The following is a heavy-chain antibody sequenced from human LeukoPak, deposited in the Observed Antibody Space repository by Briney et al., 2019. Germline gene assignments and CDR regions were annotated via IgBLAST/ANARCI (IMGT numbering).Heavy chain of an antibody. D-gene: IGHD1-1*01. CDR2: IYFRGST. J-gene: IGHJ5*02. CDR1: GDSFSDYY. CDR3: ARAMRWTSGPVELGWFDR. V-gene: IGHV4-59*01. Sequence: PSETLSLACSYSGDSFSDYYWTWIRRPPGGRLEWIGHIYFRGSTKYNPSLKSRVNISVDTSTHQVFLTLSSVSAADSAVYYCARAMRWTSGPVELGWFDRWGQGTLVIVSS.